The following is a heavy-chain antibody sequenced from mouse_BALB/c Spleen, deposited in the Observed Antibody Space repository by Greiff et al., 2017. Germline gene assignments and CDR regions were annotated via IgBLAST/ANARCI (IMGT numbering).Heavy chain of an antibody. CDR3: ARFYYRYDEGYYAMDY. CDR1: GYSFTSYW. D-gene: IGHD2-14*01. Sequence: QVQLKESGPQLVRPGASVKISCKASGYSFTSYWMHWVKQRPGQGLEWIGMIDPSDSETRLNQKFKDKATLTVDKSSSTAYMQLSSPTSEDSAVYYWARFYYRYDEGYYAMDYWGQGTSVTVSS. V-gene: IGHV1S126*01. J-gene: IGHJ4*01. CDR2: IDPSDSET.